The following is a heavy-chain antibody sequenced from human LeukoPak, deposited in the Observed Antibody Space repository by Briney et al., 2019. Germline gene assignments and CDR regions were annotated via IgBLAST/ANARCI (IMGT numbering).Heavy chain of an antibody. J-gene: IGHJ4*02. CDR2: IYSGGST. CDR1: GFTVSSNY. Sequence: GGSLRLSCAASGFTVSSNYMSWVRQAPGKGLEWVSVIYSGGSTYYADSVKGRFTISRDNSKNTLYLQMNSLRAEDTAVYYCARGRGEGLLWFRELLYYFDYWGQGTLVTVSS. CDR3: ARGRGEGLLWFRELLYYFDY. V-gene: IGHV3-53*01. D-gene: IGHD3-10*01.